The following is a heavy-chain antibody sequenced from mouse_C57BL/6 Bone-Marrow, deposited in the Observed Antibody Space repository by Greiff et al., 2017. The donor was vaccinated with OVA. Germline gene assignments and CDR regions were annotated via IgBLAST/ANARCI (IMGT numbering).Heavy chain of an antibody. Sequence: VQLQQSGAELVRPGTSVKMSCKASGYTFTNYWIGWAKQRPGHGLEWIGDIYPGGGYTNYNEKFKGKATLTADKSSSTAYMQFSSLTSEDSAIYYGARDGYPSMDYWGQGTSVTVSS. CDR2: IYPGGGYT. CDR1: GYTFTNYW. J-gene: IGHJ4*01. CDR3: ARDGYPSMDY. D-gene: IGHD2-3*01. V-gene: IGHV1-63*01.